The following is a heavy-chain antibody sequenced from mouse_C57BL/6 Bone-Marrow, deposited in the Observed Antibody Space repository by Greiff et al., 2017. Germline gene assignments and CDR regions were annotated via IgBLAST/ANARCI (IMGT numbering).Heavy chain of an antibody. J-gene: IGHJ3*01. V-gene: IGHV1-72*01. CDR3: ARGYYGSSYRFDY. Sequence: QQSCKASGYTFTSYWMPCVKQRPGLGLEWIGWIDPNSGDTQYNEKFKSKATLTVDKPSSTAYMQIISLTSEDSAVYDGARGYYGSSYRFDYWGQGTLVTVSA. CDR2: IDPNSGDT. D-gene: IGHD1-1*01. CDR1: GYTFTSYW.